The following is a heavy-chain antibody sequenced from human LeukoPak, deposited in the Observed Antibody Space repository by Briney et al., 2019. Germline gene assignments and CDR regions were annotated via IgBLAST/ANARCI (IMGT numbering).Heavy chain of an antibody. J-gene: IGHJ6*02. Sequence: SETLSLTCAVYGGSFSGYYWSWIRQPPGKGLEWIGEINHSGSTNYNPSLKSRVTMSVDTSKNQFSLKLSSVTAADTAVYYCARDSYYYDSSGYYFHYGMDVWGQGTTVTVSS. CDR2: INHSGST. CDR3: ARDSYYYDSSGYYFHYGMDV. CDR1: GGSFSGYY. D-gene: IGHD3-22*01. V-gene: IGHV4-34*01.